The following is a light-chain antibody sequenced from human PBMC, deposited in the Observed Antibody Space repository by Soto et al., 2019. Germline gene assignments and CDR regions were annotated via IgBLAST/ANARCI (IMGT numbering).Light chain of an antibody. CDR1: QSVAANY. J-gene: IGKJ1*01. Sequence: EVVLTQSPGTLSLSPGERATLSCRASQSVAANYLAWYQQKRGQAPRLLIYGASNRATGIPARFSGSGFGTDFTLTISSLEAEDSAVYYCQHRRNWWTFGQGTKVDI. CDR2: GAS. CDR3: QHRRNWWT. V-gene: IGKV3-11*01.